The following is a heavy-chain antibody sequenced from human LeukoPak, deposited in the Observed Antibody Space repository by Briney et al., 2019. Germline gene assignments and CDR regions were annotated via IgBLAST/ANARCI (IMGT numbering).Heavy chain of an antibody. Sequence: SETLSLTCTVSRGSISSPTWWTWVRQSPEKGLEWIGEIYHSGSTNYNPSLKSRVTISVDKSKNQFSLKLSSVTAADTALYYCARDKRDSSRFNWFDPWGQGTLVTVSS. CDR2: IYHSGST. J-gene: IGHJ5*02. V-gene: IGHV4-4*02. D-gene: IGHD6-13*01. CDR3: ARDKRDSSRFNWFDP. CDR1: RGSISSPTW.